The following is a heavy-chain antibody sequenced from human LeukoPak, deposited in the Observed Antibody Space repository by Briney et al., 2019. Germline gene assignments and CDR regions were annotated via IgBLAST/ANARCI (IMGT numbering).Heavy chain of an antibody. J-gene: IGHJ4*02. CDR1: GYTFTSYG. V-gene: IGHV1-18*01. D-gene: IGHD2-2*01. Sequence: ASVKVSCKASGYTFTSYGISWVRQAPGQGLEWMGWISAYNGNTNYAQKLQGRVTMTTDTSTSTAYMELRSLRSDDTAVYYCARDRSVVPAARAFDYWGQGTLVTVSS. CDR2: ISAYNGNT. CDR3: ARDRSVVPAARAFDY.